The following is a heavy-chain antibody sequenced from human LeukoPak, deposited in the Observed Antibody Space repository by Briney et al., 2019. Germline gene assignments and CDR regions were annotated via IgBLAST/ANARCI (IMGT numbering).Heavy chain of an antibody. CDR1: GFTFSSYA. D-gene: IGHD3-22*01. CDR2: SSGSGGST. Sequence: PGGSLRLSCAVSGFTFSSYARSWVRQAPGKGLEWVSASSGSGGSTYYADSVKGRFSISRDNTKNSLYLKMDSLRGEDTAVYYCARDENYYDSRDYPYWGQGTLVTVSS. CDR3: ARDENYYDSRDYPY. J-gene: IGHJ4*02. V-gene: IGHV3-23*01.